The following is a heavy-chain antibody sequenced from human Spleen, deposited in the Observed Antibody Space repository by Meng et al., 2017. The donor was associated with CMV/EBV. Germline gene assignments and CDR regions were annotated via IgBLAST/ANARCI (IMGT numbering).Heavy chain of an antibody. Sequence: QGPLKRRGAGLLKPSETLSLTCAVYGGSFSGYYWSWIRQPPGKGLEWIGEINHSGSTNYTPSLKSRVTISVDTSKNQFSLKLSSVTAADTAVYYCARGAYSSSWTFDYWGQGTLVTVSS. CDR3: ARGAYSSSWTFDY. D-gene: IGHD6-13*01. V-gene: IGHV4-34*01. CDR1: GGSFSGYY. J-gene: IGHJ4*02. CDR2: INHSGST.